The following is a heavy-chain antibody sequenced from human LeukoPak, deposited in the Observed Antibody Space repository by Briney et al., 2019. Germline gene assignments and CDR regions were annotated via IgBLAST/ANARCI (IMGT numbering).Heavy chain of an antibody. CDR3: ARTLRITMIVVAPDAFDI. CDR1: GGTFSSYA. CDR2: IIPIFGTA. D-gene: IGHD3-22*01. V-gene: IGHV1-69*05. Sequence: GASVKVSCKASGGTFSSYAISWVRQAPGQGLEWMGGIIPIFGTANYAQKFQGRVTITTDESTSTAYMEPSSLRSEDTAVYYCARTLRITMIVVAPDAFDIWGQGTMVTVSS. J-gene: IGHJ3*02.